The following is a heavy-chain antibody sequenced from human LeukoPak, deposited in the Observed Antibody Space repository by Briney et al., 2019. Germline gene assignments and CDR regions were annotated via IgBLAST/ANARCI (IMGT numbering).Heavy chain of an antibody. CDR1: GGSISSSNW. D-gene: IGHD3-10*01. J-gene: IGHJ4*02. Sequence: PSETLSLTCAVSGGSISSSNWWSWVRQPPGKGLEWIGEIYHGGSTIYNPSLKSRVTISVDTSKNQFSLNLTSVTAADTAVYFCARHPNYYGSGWGQGIQVTVSS. V-gene: IGHV4-4*02. CDR3: ARHPNYYGSG. CDR2: IYHGGST.